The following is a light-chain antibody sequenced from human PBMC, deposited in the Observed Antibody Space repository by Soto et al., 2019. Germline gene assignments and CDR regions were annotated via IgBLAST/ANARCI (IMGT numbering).Light chain of an antibody. CDR1: QGIGTR. CDR2: DAS. J-gene: IGKJ2*01. CDR3: QQYNSYPRT. V-gene: IGKV1-5*01. Sequence: DIQMTQSSSTLSASVGDRVTITCRASQGIGTRLAWYQQKRGTAPDLLIFDASNLQSGVPSRFSGSGAGTGFTLTITSLQPEDFATYYCQQYNSYPRTFGQGTKLEIK.